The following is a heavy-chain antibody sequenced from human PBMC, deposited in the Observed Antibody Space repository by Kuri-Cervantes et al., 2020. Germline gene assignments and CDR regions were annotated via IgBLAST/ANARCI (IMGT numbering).Heavy chain of an antibody. Sequence: GGSLRLSCAASGFTFDDYAMHWVRQAPGKGLEWVSGISWNSGSIGYADSVKGRFTISRDNAKNSLYLQMNSLRAEDTAVYYCARDSSGIAVSDWGQGTLVTVSS. V-gene: IGHV3-9*01. CDR1: GFTFDDYA. CDR3: ARDSSGIAVSD. D-gene: IGHD6-19*01. J-gene: IGHJ4*02. CDR2: ISWNSGSI.